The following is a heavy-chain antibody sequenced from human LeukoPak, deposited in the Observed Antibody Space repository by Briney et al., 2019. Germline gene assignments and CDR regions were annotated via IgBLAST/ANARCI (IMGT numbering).Heavy chain of an antibody. V-gene: IGHV4-4*07. CDR3: ARDYERYQLLNDAFDI. CDR2: IYTSGST. CDR1: GGSISSYY. J-gene: IGHJ3*02. Sequence: KPSETLSLTCTVSGGSISSYYWSWIRQPAPKGLEWIGRIYTSGSTNYNPSLKSRVTMSVDTSKNQFSLKLSSVTAADTAVYYCARDYERYQLLNDAFDIWGQGTMVTVSS. D-gene: IGHD2-2*01.